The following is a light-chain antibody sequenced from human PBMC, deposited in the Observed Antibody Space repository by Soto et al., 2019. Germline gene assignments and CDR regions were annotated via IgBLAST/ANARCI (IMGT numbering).Light chain of an antibody. V-gene: IGLV2-14*01. Sequence: LAQPASVSGSLGQSITISCTGTTRDIAGYNYISWYQQLPGKAPKLMIYQVTIRPSGISNRFSGSKSGNTASLTISGLQAEDEADYYCTSFSSSTSLYVFGTGTKV. CDR1: TRDIAGYNY. CDR2: QVT. J-gene: IGLJ1*01. CDR3: TSFSSSTSLYV.